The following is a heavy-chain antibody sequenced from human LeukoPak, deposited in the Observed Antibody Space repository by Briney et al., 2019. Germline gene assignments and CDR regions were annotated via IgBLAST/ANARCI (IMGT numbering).Heavy chain of an antibody. J-gene: IGHJ4*02. CDR1: GGSFSGYY. V-gene: IGHV4-34*01. Sequence: SETLPLTCAVYGGSFSGYYWSWIRQPPGKGLEWIGEINHSGSTNYNPSLKSRVTISVDTSKNQFSLKLSSVTAADTAVYYCARGLGYYDRSGLNTSDYWGQGTLVTVSS. D-gene: IGHD3-22*01. CDR2: INHSGST. CDR3: ARGLGYYDRSGLNTSDY.